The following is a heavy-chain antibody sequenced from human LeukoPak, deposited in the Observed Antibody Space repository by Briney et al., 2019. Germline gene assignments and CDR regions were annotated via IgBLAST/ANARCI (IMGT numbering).Heavy chain of an antibody. D-gene: IGHD6-19*01. V-gene: IGHV4-38-2*02. J-gene: IGHJ4*02. CDR3: ARHTSSGWYYFDY. Sequence: SETLSLTCTVSGYSISTGYYWDWIRQPPGKGLEWIGTFYHGGSTYYNPSLKSRVTISVDTSKNQFSLKLSSVTAADTAVYYCARHTSSGWYYFDYWGQGTLVTVSS. CDR1: GYSISTGYY. CDR2: FYHGGST.